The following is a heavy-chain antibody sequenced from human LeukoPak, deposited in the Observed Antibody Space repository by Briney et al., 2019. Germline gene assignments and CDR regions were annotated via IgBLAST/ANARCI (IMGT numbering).Heavy chain of an antibody. Sequence: SETLSLTCAVYGGSFSGYYWSWIRQPPGKGLEWIGEINHSGSTNYNPSLKSRVTISVDTSKNQFSLELSSVTAADTAVYYCARGESGWPGSFGGVIVSNWFDPWGQGTLVTVSS. J-gene: IGHJ5*02. CDR1: GGSFSGYY. V-gene: IGHV4-34*01. D-gene: IGHD3-16*02. CDR3: ARGESGWPGSFGGVIVSNWFDP. CDR2: INHSGST.